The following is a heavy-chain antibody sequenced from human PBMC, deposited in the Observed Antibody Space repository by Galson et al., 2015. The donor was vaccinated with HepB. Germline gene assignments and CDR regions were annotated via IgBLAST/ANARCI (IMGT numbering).Heavy chain of an antibody. D-gene: IGHD2-2*01. J-gene: IGHJ6*02. V-gene: IGHV1-2*05. Sequence: SVKVSCKASGYTFTGYYMHWVRQAPGQGLEWMGRINPNSGGTNYAQKFQGRVTMTRDTSISTAYMELSRLRSDDTVVYYCARGSLIPPTDIVVVPAGSWDYYYGMDVWGQGTTVTVSS. CDR1: GYTFTGYY. CDR2: INPNSGGT. CDR3: ARGSLIPPTDIVVVPAGSWDYYYGMDV.